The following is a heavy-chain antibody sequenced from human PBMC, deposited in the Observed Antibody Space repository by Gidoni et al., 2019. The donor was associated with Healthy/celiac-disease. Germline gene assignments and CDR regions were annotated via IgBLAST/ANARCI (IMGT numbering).Heavy chain of an antibody. Sequence: GLCWVSYISSSSSTIYYADSVKGRFTISRDNAKNSLYLQMNSLRAEDTAVYYCARSRDYGGYWGQGTLVTVSS. CDR3: ARSRDYGGY. V-gene: IGHV3-48*01. D-gene: IGHD4-17*01. J-gene: IGHJ4*02. CDR2: ISSSSSTI.